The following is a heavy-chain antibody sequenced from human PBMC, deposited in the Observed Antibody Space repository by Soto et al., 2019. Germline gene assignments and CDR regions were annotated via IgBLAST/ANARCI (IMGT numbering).Heavy chain of an antibody. CDR1: GGSISSYC. D-gene: IGHD6-13*01. V-gene: IGHV4-4*07. CDR3: ARPSEQQLVFQH. J-gene: IGHJ1*01. CDR2: IYTSGST. Sequence: LSLTCTVSGGSISSYCWSWIRQPAGKGLEWIGRIYTSGSTNYNPSLKSRVTMSVDTSKNQFSLKLSSVTAADTAVYYCARPSEQQLVFQHWGQGTLVTVSS.